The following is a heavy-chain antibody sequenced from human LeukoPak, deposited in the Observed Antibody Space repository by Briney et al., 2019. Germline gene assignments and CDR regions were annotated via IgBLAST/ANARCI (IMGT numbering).Heavy chain of an antibody. CDR3: ARDLRYMDA. V-gene: IGHV3-21*01. CDR1: GFTFSSYS. J-gene: IGHJ6*03. CDR2: ISSSSSYI. Sequence: PGASLRLSCAASGFTFSSYSMNWVRQAPGQGLEWVSSISSSSSYIYYADTVKGRFTISRDNAKNSLYLQMNSLRAEDPAVYYCARDLRYMDASGKGTTVTVSS.